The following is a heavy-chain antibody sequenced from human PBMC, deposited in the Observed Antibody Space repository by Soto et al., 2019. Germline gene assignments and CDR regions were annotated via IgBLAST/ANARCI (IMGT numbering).Heavy chain of an antibody. D-gene: IGHD5-18*01. Sequence: QITLKESGPTLVKPTQTLTLTCTFSGFSLSTRGVGVGWFRQPPGRALEWLALIYWDDDKRYSPSLQNRLTTTXDXXKTQVVLTMTNMDSVDPATYYCAHRPYGYKYYFDYWGQGTLVTVSS. CDR3: AHRPYGYKYYFDY. V-gene: IGHV2-5*02. J-gene: IGHJ4*02. CDR1: GFSLSTRGVG. CDR2: IYWDDDK.